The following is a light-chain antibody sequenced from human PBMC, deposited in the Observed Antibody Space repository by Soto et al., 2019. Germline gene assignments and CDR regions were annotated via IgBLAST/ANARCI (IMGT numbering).Light chain of an antibody. J-gene: IGKJ2*01. Sequence: DIVMTQSPDSLAVSLGERATINCKSSQSVLYSSNNKNYLAWYQQKPGQPPKLLIYWASTRVSGVPDRFSGSGSGTDFTLTISSLQAEDVAGYYCQQYYSTPPAFGQGTKLEIK. V-gene: IGKV4-1*01. CDR2: WAS. CDR3: QQYYSTPPA. CDR1: QSVLYSSNNKNY.